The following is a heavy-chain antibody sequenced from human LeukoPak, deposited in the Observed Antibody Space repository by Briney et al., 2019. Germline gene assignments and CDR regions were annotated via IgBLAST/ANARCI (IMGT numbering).Heavy chain of an antibody. CDR1: GFTVSSNY. V-gene: IGHV3-66*01. CDR2: IYSGGST. CDR3: ARDSGDYYGSGSHDY. D-gene: IGHD3-10*01. J-gene: IGHJ4*02. Sequence: GGSLRLSCAASGFTVSSNYMSWVRQAPGKGLEWVSVIYSGGSTYYADSVKGRFTISRDNSKNTLYLQMNSLRAEDTAVYYCARDSGDYYGSGSHDYWGQGTLVTVSS.